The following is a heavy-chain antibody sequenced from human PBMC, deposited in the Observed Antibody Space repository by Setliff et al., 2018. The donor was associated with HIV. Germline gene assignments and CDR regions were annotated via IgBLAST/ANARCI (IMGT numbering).Heavy chain of an antibody. J-gene: IGHJ6*03. V-gene: IGHV4-4*07. D-gene: IGHD2-15*01. CDR2: LYVSGDT. CDR1: DDPISSYY. CDR3: ALTGHRLLRGYMDV. Sequence: PSETLSLTCYDTDDPISSYYWSWVRQPAGKGLEWIGRLYVSGDTNYNPSLKSRVTMSLDTSKKHFSLKLKSVTAADTAVYYCALTGHRLLRGYMDVWGKGTTVTVSS.